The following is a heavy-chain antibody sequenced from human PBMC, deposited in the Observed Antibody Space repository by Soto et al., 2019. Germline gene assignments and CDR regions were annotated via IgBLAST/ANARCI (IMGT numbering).Heavy chain of an antibody. J-gene: IGHJ5*02. V-gene: IGHV4-30-4*01. CDR1: GGPIKTGDYY. D-gene: IGHD3-10*01. Sequence: SETLSLTCNVSGGPIKTGDYYWNWIRQPPGKGLEWIGYVFYSGATNYSPSLKSRAAISMDTSKNQFSLSLTSVTTADTAVYYCARAGFSYGHLLSWGQGIRATVSS. CDR2: VFYSGAT. CDR3: ARAGFSYGHLLS.